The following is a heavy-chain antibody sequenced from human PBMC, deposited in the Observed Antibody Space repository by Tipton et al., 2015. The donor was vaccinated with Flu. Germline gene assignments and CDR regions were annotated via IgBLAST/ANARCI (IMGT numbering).Heavy chain of an antibody. CDR1: GYSISSNYY. Sequence: TLSLTCAVSGYSISSNYYWGWIRQPPGKGLEWIGTIYHSGTTYYNPSLKSRLTMSVDTSNNQFSLKLNSVTAADTAVYYCARSFYVSGILPFDFWGQGIPVTVSS. D-gene: IGHD3-16*01. CDR2: IYHSGTT. CDR3: ARSFYVSGILPFDF. V-gene: IGHV4-38-2*01. J-gene: IGHJ4*02.